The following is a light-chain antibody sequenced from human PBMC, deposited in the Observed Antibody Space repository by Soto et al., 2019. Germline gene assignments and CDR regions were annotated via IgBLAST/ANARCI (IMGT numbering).Light chain of an antibody. CDR2: DAS. Sequence: EIVLTQSPATLSLSPGERATLSCRATESVTTYLAWYQQKPGQAPRLFIYDASNRATGIPARFSGSGSGTDFTLTISSLEPEDFAVYYCQQRYNWPLTFGGGTKVDI. CDR1: ESVTTY. V-gene: IGKV3-11*01. CDR3: QQRYNWPLT. J-gene: IGKJ4*01.